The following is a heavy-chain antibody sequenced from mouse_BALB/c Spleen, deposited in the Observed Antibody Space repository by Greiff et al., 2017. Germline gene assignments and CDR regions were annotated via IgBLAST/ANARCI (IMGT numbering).Heavy chain of an antibody. Sequence: EVKLVESGAELVKPGASVKLSCTASGFNIKDTYMHWVKQRPEQGLEWIGRIDPANGNTKYDPKFQGKATITADTSSNTAYLQLSSLTSEDTAVYYCARNYGNWYAMDYWGQGTSVTVSS. CDR3: ARNYGNWYAMDY. CDR2: IDPANGNT. J-gene: IGHJ4*01. CDR1: GFNIKDTY. D-gene: IGHD2-1*01. V-gene: IGHV14-3*02.